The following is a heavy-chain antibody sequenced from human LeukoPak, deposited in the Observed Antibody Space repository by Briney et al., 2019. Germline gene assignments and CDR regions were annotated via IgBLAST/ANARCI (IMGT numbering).Heavy chain of an antibody. CDR3: AKESDYGGNSDDY. CDR1: GGSVSSGSYY. J-gene: IGHJ4*02. D-gene: IGHD4-23*01. CDR2: ISGSGGST. V-gene: IGHV3-23*01. Sequence: PSETLSLTCTVSGGSVSSGSYYWSWIRQPPGKGLEWVSGISGSGGSTYYADSVKGRFTISRDNSKNTMYLQMNSLRAEDTAVYYCAKESDYGGNSDDYWGQGTLVTVSS.